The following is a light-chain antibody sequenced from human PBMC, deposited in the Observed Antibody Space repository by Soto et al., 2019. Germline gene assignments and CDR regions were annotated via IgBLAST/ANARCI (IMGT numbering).Light chain of an antibody. Sequence: EIVVTQSPSTLSVSPGERATLSCRASQSVAGNLAWYQHKPGQAPRLLIYDASNRATGIPARFSGSGSGTDFTLTISSLEPEDFAVYYCQQRSNWPTFGQGTKVDIK. V-gene: IGKV3-11*01. CDR3: QQRSNWPT. J-gene: IGKJ1*01. CDR2: DAS. CDR1: QSVAGN.